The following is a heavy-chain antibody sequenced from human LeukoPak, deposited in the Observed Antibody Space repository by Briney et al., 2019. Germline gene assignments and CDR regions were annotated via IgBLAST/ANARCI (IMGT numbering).Heavy chain of an antibody. CDR2: IWYDGSNK. CDR3: ARDFATYYYDSSVGY. D-gene: IGHD3-22*01. V-gene: IGHV3-33*01. J-gene: IGHJ4*02. Sequence: GGSLRLSCAASGFTFSSYGMHWVRQAPGKGLEWVAVIWYDGSNKYYADSVKGRFTISRDNSKNTLYLQMNSLRAEDTAVYYCARDFATYYYDSSVGYWGQGTLVTVSS. CDR1: GFTFSSYG.